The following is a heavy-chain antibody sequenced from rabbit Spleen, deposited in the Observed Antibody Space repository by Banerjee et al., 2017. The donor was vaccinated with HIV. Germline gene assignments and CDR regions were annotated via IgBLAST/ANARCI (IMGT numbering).Heavy chain of an antibody. V-gene: IGHV1S45*01. D-gene: IGHD1-1*01. J-gene: IGHJ2*01. CDR2: IDTSDGDT. CDR3: ARNYVNAFDP. Sequence: QERLVESGGGLVKPEGSLKLSCTASGFSFSSNWICWVRQAPGKGLEWIACIDTSDGDTDYANWPKGRFTISKTSSTTVTLQMTSLTAADTATYFCARNYVNAFDPWGQGTLVTVS. CDR1: GFSFSSNW.